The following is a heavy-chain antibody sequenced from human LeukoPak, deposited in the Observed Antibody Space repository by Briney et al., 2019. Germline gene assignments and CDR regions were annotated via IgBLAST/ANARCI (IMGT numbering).Heavy chain of an antibody. V-gene: IGHV3-53*01. CDR1: GFTVSSTY. CDR3: ARDDPHLQVAFDI. CDR2: IYKDGKI. J-gene: IGHJ3*02. Sequence: GGSLRLSCAASGFTVSSTYMSWVRQAPGKGLEWVSVIYKDGKIYYIDSVKGRFTISRDTSKNTLYLQMSSLRAEDTAVYYCARDDPHLQVAFDIWGQGTMVTVSP.